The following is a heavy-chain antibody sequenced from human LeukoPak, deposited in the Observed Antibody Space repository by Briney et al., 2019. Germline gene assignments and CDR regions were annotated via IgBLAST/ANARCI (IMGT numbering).Heavy chain of an antibody. CDR1: GYTFTGYY. D-gene: IGHD4-11*01. Sequence: ASVKVSCKASGYTFTGYYMHWVRQAPGQGLEWMGRINPNSGGTNYAQKFQGRVTMTRDTSISTAYMELSRLRSDDTAVYYCARESLYSNYAGYWGQGTLATVSS. V-gene: IGHV1-2*06. CDR3: ARESLYSNYAGY. CDR2: INPNSGGT. J-gene: IGHJ4*02.